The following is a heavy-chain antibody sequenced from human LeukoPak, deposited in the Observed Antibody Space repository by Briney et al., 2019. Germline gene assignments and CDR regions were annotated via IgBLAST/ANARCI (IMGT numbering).Heavy chain of an antibody. Sequence: ASVKVSCKASGGTFISYAISWVRQAPGQGLEWMGGIIPIFGTANYAQKFQGRVTITTDESTSTAYMELSSLRSEDTAVYYCARGVRAYYYYMDVWGKGTTVTVSS. CDR1: GGTFISYA. CDR3: ARGVRAYYYYMDV. CDR2: IIPIFGTA. D-gene: IGHD3-10*01. V-gene: IGHV1-69*05. J-gene: IGHJ6*03.